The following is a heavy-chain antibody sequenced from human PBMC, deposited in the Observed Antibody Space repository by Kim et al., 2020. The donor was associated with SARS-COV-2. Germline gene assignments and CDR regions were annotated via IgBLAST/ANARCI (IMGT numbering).Heavy chain of an antibody. D-gene: IGHD5-18*01. CDR2: ISSSSSYT. J-gene: IGHJ3*02. CDR1: GFTFSDYY. V-gene: IGHV3-11*06. Sequence: GGSLRLSCAASGFTFSDYYMSWIRQAPGKGLEWVSYISSSSSYTNYADSVKGRFTISRDNAKNSLYLQMNSLRAEDTAVYYCARDLGIQLWRHDAFDIWGQGTMVTVSS. CDR3: ARDLGIQLWRHDAFDI.